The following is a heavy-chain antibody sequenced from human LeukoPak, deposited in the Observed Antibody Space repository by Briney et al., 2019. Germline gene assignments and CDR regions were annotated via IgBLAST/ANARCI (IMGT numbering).Heavy chain of an antibody. CDR2: IIPIFGTA. CDR1: GGTFSSYA. J-gene: IGHJ6*02. V-gene: IGHV1-69*13. Sequence: SVKVSRKASGGTFSSYAISWVRQAPGQGLEWMGGIIPIFGTANYAQKFQGRVTITADESTSTAYMELSSLRSEDTAVYYCARGGGPPVHYYYGMDVWGQGTTVTVSS. D-gene: IGHD4-23*01. CDR3: ARGGGPPVHYYYGMDV.